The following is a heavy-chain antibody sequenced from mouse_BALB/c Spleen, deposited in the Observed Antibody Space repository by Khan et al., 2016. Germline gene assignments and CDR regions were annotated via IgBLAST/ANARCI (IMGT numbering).Heavy chain of an antibody. V-gene: IGHV1S136*01. Sequence: VQLQQSGPELVKPGASVKMSCKASGYTFTSYVMHWVKQKPGQGLEWIGYINPYNDGTKYDEKFKGQATLTSAKSSSPACMELSRLTSEASAVCYCAREDHAMDYWGQGTSVTVSS. J-gene: IGHJ4*01. CDR2: INPYNDGT. CDR3: AREDHAMDY. CDR1: GYTFTSYV.